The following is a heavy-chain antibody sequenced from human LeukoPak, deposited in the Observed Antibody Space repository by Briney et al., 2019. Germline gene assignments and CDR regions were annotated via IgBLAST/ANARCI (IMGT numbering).Heavy chain of an antibody. V-gene: IGHV3-23*01. J-gene: IGHJ4*02. CDR3: AKEEVQLGEPFDY. D-gene: IGHD1-26*01. Sequence: HPGGSLRLSCAASGFTFSSCAMNWVRQAPGKGLEWVSGLSGSGGITHYADSVKGRFTISRDNSKNTLYLQMNSLRAEDTAVYYCAKEEVQLGEPFDYWGQGTLVTVSS. CDR1: GFTFSSCA. CDR2: LSGSGGIT.